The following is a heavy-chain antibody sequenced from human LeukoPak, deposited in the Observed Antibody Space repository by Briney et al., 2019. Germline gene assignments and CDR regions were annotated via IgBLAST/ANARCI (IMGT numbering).Heavy chain of an antibody. V-gene: IGHV4-59*01. CDR2: IYYSGSI. CDR1: GGSISSYY. J-gene: IGHJ4*02. D-gene: IGHD3-22*01. CDR3: ARGYYYDSRTYYFDY. Sequence: SETLSLTCTVSGGSISSYYWSWIRQPPGKGLEWIGYIYYSGSINYNPSLKSRVTISVDTSKNQFSLKLSSVTAADTAVYYCARGYYYDSRTYYFDYWGQGTLVTVSS.